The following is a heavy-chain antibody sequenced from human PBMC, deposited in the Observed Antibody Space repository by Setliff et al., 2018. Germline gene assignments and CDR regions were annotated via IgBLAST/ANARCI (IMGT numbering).Heavy chain of an antibody. Sequence: SETLSLTCAVSGFSITNGYYWGWIRQPPGKGLEWIGNIYYTGSPSYSPSLRSRGTISVDTSKNKFSLSLSSVTAADTAVYYCARGGYNGYAVFDDWGQGALVTVSS. CDR2: IYYTGSP. CDR1: GFSITNGYY. J-gene: IGHJ4*02. CDR3: ARGGYNGYAVFDD. V-gene: IGHV4-38-2*01. D-gene: IGHD5-12*01.